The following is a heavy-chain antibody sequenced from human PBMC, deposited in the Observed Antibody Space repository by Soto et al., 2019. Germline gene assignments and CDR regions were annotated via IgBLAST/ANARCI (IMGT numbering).Heavy chain of an antibody. J-gene: IGHJ4*02. D-gene: IGHD3-3*01. CDR2: ISYDVSNK. V-gene: IGHV3-30-3*01. CDR3: ARGDSFGPDY. CDR1: GFTFSIYS. Sequence: QVQLVESGGGVVQPERSLRLSCAASGFTFSIYSMHWVRQAPGKGLEWVAVISYDVSNKNYADSVKGRFTISRDNSENTMSLQMNSLRAEDSAVYYCARGDSFGPDYWGQGTLVTVSS.